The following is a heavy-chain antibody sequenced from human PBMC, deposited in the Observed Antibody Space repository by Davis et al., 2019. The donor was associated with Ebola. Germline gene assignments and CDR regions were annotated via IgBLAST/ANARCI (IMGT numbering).Heavy chain of an antibody. J-gene: IGHJ5*02. V-gene: IGHV3-30-3*01. CDR1: GFTFSSYA. D-gene: IGHD2-2*01. CDR3: ALGPIVVVPAANYDVGSSWFDP. CDR2: ISYDGSNK. Sequence: PGGSLRLSCAASGFTFSSYAMHWVRQAPGKGLEWVAVISYDGSNKYYADSVKGRFTISRDNSKNTLYLQMNSLRAEDTAVYYCALGPIVVVPAANYDVGSSWFDPWGQGTLVTVSS.